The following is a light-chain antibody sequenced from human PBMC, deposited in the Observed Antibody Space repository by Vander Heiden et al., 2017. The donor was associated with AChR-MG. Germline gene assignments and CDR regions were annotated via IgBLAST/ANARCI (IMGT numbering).Light chain of an antibody. Sequence: GQRVTISCSGSRSNIGSNTVNWYQQLPGTAPKLLIYSNNQRLAGVPDRFSGSKSGTSASLAISGLQSEDEADYYCAAWDDSLNGWVFGGGTKLTVL. V-gene: IGLV1-44*01. CDR3: AAWDDSLNGWV. J-gene: IGLJ3*02. CDR2: SNN. CDR1: RSNIGSNT.